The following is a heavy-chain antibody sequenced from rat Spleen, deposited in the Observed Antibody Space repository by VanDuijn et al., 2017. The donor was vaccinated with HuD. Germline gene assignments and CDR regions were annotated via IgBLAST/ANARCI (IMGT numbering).Heavy chain of an antibody. CDR1: GFSLTSNG. CDR2: ISSGGST. Sequence: QVQLKESGPGLVQPSQTLSLTCTVSGFSLTSNGVSWVRQPPGKGLEWIAAISSGGSTYYNSAIKSRLSISRDTSKSQVFLKMNSLQTEDTAMYFCARMARYWGQGVMVTVSS. V-gene: IGHV2S8*01. J-gene: IGHJ2*01. CDR3: ARMARY.